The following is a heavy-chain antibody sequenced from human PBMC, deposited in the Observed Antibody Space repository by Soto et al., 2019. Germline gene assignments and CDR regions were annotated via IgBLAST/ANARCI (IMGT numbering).Heavy chain of an antibody. Sequence: QVQLVESGGGVVQPGRSLRPSCAASGFTFSSYGMHWVRQAPGNGLEWVAVISYDGSNKYYADSVKGRFTISRDNSKNTLYLQTNSLRAEDTAVYYCAKDHYTVTGNDSYFDLWGRGTLVTVSS. CDR3: AKDHYTVTGNDSYFDL. CDR1: GFTFSSYG. J-gene: IGHJ2*01. V-gene: IGHV3-30*18. CDR2: ISYDGSNK. D-gene: IGHD4-17*01.